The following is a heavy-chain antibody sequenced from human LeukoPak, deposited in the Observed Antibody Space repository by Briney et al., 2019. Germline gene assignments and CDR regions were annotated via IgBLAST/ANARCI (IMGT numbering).Heavy chain of an antibody. CDR3: ARDNTWAFDI. Sequence: GGSLSLSRAASGFTFSSYSMNWVRQAPGKGLEWVSYISSSSSTIYYADSVKGRFTISRDNAKNSLYLQMNSLRAEDTAVYYCARDNTWAFDIWGQGTMVTVSS. J-gene: IGHJ3*02. CDR2: ISSSSSTI. CDR1: GFTFSSYS. V-gene: IGHV3-48*01.